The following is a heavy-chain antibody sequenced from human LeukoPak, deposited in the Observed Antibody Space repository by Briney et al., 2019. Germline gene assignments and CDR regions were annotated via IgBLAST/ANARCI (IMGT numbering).Heavy chain of an antibody. Sequence: PGGSLRLSCAASGFTFSSYAMSWVRQAPGKGLEWVSAISCSGGSTYYADSVKGRFTISRDNSKNTLYLQMNSLRAEDTAVYYCAKDLTSVWETVVVPAAIDYWGQGTLVTVSS. V-gene: IGHV3-23*01. CDR2: ISCSGGST. J-gene: IGHJ4*02. CDR1: GFTFSSYA. D-gene: IGHD2-2*01. CDR3: AKDLTSVWETVVVPAAIDY.